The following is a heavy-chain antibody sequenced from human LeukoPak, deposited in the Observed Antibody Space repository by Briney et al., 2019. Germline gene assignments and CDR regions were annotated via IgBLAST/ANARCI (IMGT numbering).Heavy chain of an antibody. V-gene: IGHV4-39*01. D-gene: IGHD6-19*01. CDR3: ARVLPQWLARYYFDY. Sequence: PSETLSLTGTVSGDSISSSSYYWGWIRQPPGKGLEWIGTIYYSGSTYYNPSLESRVTISIDTSKNQFSLKLNSLTAADTAVYYCARVLPQWLARYYFDYWGQGSLVTVSS. J-gene: IGHJ4*02. CDR2: IYYSGST. CDR1: GDSISSSSYY.